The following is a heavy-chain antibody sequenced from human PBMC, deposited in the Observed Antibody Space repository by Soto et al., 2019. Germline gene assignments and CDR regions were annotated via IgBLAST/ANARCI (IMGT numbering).Heavy chain of an antibody. V-gene: IGHV1-69*13. CDR3: ATTQGYSGYDLSRGFDY. CDR2: IIPIFGTA. CDR1: GGTFSSYA. J-gene: IGHJ4*02. D-gene: IGHD5-12*01. Sequence: ASVKVSCKASGGTFSSYAVSWVRQAPGQGLEWMGGIIPIFGTANYAQKFQGRVTITADESTSTAYMELSSLRSEDTAVYYCATTQGYSGYDLSRGFDYWGQGTLVTVSS.